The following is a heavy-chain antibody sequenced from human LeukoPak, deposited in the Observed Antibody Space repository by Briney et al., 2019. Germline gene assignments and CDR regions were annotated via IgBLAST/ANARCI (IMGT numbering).Heavy chain of an antibody. D-gene: IGHD4-17*01. CDR2: INPSSGDT. CDR3: ARVHCGDPDDY. Sequence: ASVKVSYKASGYSFISYFIHWVRQAPGQGLEWMGTINPSSGDTNYAQKFQGRVTMTRDTSTSTVYMKLSSLKSEDTAVYYCARVHCGDPDDYWGQGTLVTVSS. V-gene: IGHV1-46*01. CDR1: GYSFISYF. J-gene: IGHJ4*02.